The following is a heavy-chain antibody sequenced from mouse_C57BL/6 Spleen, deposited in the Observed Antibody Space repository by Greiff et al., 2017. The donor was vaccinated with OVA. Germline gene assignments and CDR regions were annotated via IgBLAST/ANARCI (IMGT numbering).Heavy chain of an antibody. D-gene: IGHD2-2*01. CDR2: INPGSGGT. V-gene: IGHV1-54*01. CDR1: GYAFTNYL. CDR3: ARGGYDEAWFAY. J-gene: IGHJ3*01. Sequence: VKLMESGAELVRPGTSVKVSCKASGYAFTNYLIEWVKQRPGQGLEWIGVINPGSGGTNYNEKFKGKATLTADKSSSTAYMQLSSLTSEDSAVYFCARGGYDEAWFAYWGQGTLVTVSA.